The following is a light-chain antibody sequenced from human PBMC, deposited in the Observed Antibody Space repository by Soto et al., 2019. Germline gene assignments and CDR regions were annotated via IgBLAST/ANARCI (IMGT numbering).Light chain of an antibody. CDR2: KKS. CDR3: QSADSSGADV. CDR1: TLPRKS. J-gene: IGLJ1*01. V-gene: IGLV3-25*02. Sequence: SSELTQPPSVPMSPGQTARITCSGATLPRKSLYWNLQTPGHAPVLIINKKSERPSGIPERFSGSTSGTTVTLTISGGQAEDGGDYYCQSADSSGADVFGTGTKVTVL.